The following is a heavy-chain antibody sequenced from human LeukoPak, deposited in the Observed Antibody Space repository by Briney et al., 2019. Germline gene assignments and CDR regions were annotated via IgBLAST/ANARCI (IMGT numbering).Heavy chain of an antibody. CDR2: ISSTSSDL. CDR3: ARAAGHYFDY. Sequence: GGSLRLSCAASGFNFKSYSMSWVRQAPGKGLVWVSFISSTSSDLLYADSVKGRFTVSRDSGKNSLYLQMNSLRAEDTAVYYCARAAGHYFDYWGQGSLVTVSS. CDR1: GFNFKSYS. D-gene: IGHD3-10*01. J-gene: IGHJ4*02. V-gene: IGHV3-21*06.